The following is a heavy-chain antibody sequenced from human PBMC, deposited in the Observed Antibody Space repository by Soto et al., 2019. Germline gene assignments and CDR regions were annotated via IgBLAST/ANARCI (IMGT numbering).Heavy chain of an antibody. D-gene: IGHD3-3*01. CDR3: AKPFFWSGYYFDY. CDR1: GFTFSSYG. V-gene: IGHV3-30*18. J-gene: IGHJ4*02. CDR2: ISYDGSNK. Sequence: GGSLRLSCAASGFTFSSYGMHWVRQAPGKGLEWVAVISYDGSNKYYADSVKGRFTISRDNSKNTLYLQMNSLRAEDTAVYYCAKPFFWSGYYFDYWGQGTLVTVSS.